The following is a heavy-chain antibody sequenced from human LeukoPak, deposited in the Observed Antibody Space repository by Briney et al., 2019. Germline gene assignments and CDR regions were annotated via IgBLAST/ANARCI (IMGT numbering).Heavy chain of an antibody. V-gene: IGHV3-66*01. Sequence: PGRSLRLSCAASGFSVSHNYMSWVRQAPGKGLEWVSLIFAGGSTYYADSVEGRFTIPRDNSKNTVFLQMNGLRAEDTAVYCCARSKAARSPPDSWGRGTLVTVSS. CDR2: IFAGGST. D-gene: IGHD6-6*01. CDR1: GFSVSHNY. J-gene: IGHJ4*02. CDR3: ARSKAARSPPDS.